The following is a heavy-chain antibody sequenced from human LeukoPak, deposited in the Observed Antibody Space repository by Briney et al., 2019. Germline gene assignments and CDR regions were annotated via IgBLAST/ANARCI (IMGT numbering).Heavy chain of an antibody. Sequence: ASVKVSCKASGYSFTTYGMHWVRQAPGQGLEWMGWINTNTGNPTYAQDFTGRFVFFLDTSVSTAYLQINNIKTDDTAIYYCARETTVTTYWFDPWGQGTLVTVSS. D-gene: IGHD4-17*01. CDR3: ARETTVTTYWFDP. CDR1: GYSFTTYG. CDR2: INTNTGNP. J-gene: IGHJ5*02. V-gene: IGHV7-4-1*02.